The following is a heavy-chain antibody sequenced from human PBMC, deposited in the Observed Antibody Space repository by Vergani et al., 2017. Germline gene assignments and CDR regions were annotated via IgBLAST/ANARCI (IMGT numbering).Heavy chain of an antibody. D-gene: IGHD1-7*01. J-gene: IGHJ4*02. CDR2: ISSSGGGT. Sequence: EVQLLESGGGLVQPGGSLRLSCAASGFSFSSYAMTWVRQAPGKGLEWVSGISSSGGGTSYVDSVKGRFTISRDNSKNTLFLQMNSLRAEDTAVYYCARDPGTTVYWGQGTLVTVSS. V-gene: IGHV3-23*01. CDR1: GFSFSSYA. CDR3: ARDPGTTVY.